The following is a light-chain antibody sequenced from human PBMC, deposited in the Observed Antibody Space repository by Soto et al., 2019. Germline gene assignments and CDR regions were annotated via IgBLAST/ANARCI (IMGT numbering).Light chain of an antibody. Sequence: QSALTQPASVSGSPGQSITISCTGTSSDVGGYIYVSWYQQHPGKAPKILIYEVSRRPSGVSNRFSGSKSGNTASLTISGLQGEDEGDYYCSSYTGRSTDIFGTGTKLTVL. V-gene: IGLV2-14*01. CDR1: SSDVGGYIY. CDR3: SSYTGRSTDI. CDR2: EVS. J-gene: IGLJ1*01.